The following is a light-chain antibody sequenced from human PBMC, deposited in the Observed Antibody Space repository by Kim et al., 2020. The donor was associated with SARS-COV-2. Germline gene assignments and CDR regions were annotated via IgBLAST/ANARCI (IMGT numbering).Light chain of an antibody. J-gene: IGKJ4*01. CDR2: DAS. V-gene: IGKV3-11*01. CDR1: QSVSRS. CDR3: QQRSNWPLT. Sequence: EIVLTQSPATLSLSPGERATLSCRASQSVSRSFAWYQQKPGQAPRLLIYDASKRATGIPARFSGSGSGTDFTLTISSLEPEDFAVYYCQQRSNWPLTFCGGTKVDIK.